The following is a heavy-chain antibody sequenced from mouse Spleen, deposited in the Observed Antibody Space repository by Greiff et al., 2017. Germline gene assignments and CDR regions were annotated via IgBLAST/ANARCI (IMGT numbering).Heavy chain of an antibody. Sequence: EVKLMESGAELVRPGASVKLSCTASGFNIKDDYMHWVKQRPEQGLEWIGWIDPENGDTEYASKFQGKATITADTSSNTAYLQLSSLTSEDTAVYYCTTGTRDYWGQGTTLTVSS. D-gene: IGHD4-1*01. CDR1: GFNIKDDY. V-gene: IGHV14-4*01. CDR3: TTGTRDY. J-gene: IGHJ2*01. CDR2: IDPENGDT.